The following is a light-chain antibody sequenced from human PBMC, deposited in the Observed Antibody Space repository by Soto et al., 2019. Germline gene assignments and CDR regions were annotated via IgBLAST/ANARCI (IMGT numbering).Light chain of an antibody. CDR1: NIGSKS. V-gene: IGLV3-21*04. J-gene: IGLJ1*01. CDR2: YDS. Sequence: SYELTQPPSVSVAPGKTARITCGGNNIGSKSVHWYQQKPGRAPVLVIYYDSDRPSGIPERFSGSNSGNTATLTISRVEAGDEADYYCQVRDSSSDHLVFGTGTKLTVL. CDR3: QVRDSSSDHLV.